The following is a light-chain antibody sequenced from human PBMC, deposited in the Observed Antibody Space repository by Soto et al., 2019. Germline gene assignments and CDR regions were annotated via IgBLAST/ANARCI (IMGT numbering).Light chain of an antibody. CDR3: QQFGDSPPAFT. J-gene: IGKJ2*01. V-gene: IGKV3-20*01. Sequence: ESMLTQSPGTLSLSPGDRATLSCRASRSVSSRYITWYQQKPGQAPRLLIYGPSIRATGIPDRFSGSGSGTEFTLTISRLEAEDFAVYYCQQFGDSPPAFTFGQGTKLEI. CDR2: GPS. CDR1: RSVSSRY.